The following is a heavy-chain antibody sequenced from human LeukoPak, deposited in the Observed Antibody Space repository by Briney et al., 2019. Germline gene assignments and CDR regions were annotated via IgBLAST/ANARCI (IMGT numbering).Heavy chain of an antibody. V-gene: IGHV3-30*18. J-gene: IGHJ5*02. CDR3: AKPDTIFGVDPRSNWFDP. CDR2: ISYDGSNK. D-gene: IGHD3-3*01. Sequence: GGSLRLSCAASGFTFSSYGMHWVRQAPGKGLEWVAVISYDGSNKYYADSVKGRFTISRDNSKNTLYLQMNSLRAEDTAVYYCAKPDTIFGVDPRSNWFDPWGQGTLVTVSS. CDR1: GFTFSSYG.